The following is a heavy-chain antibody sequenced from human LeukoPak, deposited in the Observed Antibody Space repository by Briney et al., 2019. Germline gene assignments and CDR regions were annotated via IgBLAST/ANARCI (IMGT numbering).Heavy chain of an antibody. Sequence: AESLRLSCAASGFTFSSYGMHWVRQAPGKGQEWVAVIWYDGSKKYYADSVKGRFTISRDNSKNTLYLQMNSLRAEDTAVYYCARDPPYCTNGVCSDYYYYAMDVWGQGTTVTVSS. CDR3: ARDPPYCTNGVCSDYYYYAMDV. V-gene: IGHV3-33*01. D-gene: IGHD2-8*01. CDR1: GFTFSSYG. CDR2: IWYDGSKK. J-gene: IGHJ6*02.